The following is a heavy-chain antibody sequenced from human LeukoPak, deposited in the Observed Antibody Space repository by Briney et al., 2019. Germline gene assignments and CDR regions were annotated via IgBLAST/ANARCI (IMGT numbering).Heavy chain of an antibody. CDR2: IKQDGSEK. D-gene: IGHD5-24*01. V-gene: IGHV3-7*01. J-gene: IGHJ3*02. CDR3: ARDLEVDAFDI. CDR1: GFTFSSYW. Sequence: GGSLRLSCAAPGFTFSSYWMSWVRQAPGKGLEWVANIKQDGSEKYYVDSVKGRFTISRDNAKNSLYLQMNSLRAEDTAVYYCARDLEVDAFDIWGQGTMVTVSS.